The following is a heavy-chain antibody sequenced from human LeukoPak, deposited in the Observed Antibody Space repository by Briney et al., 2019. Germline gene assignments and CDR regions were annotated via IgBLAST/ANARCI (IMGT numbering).Heavy chain of an antibody. Sequence: PGGSLRLSCAASGFTFSSFSMNWVRQAPGKGLEWVSYITNSGSTIYYADSVKGRFTTSRDNAKNSLYLQMNSLRAEDTAVYYCARDDRIFGPSNWFDPWGQGTLVTVSS. D-gene: IGHD3/OR15-3a*01. CDR2: ITNSGSTI. CDR1: GFTFSSFS. CDR3: ARDDRIFGPSNWFDP. V-gene: IGHV3-48*01. J-gene: IGHJ5*02.